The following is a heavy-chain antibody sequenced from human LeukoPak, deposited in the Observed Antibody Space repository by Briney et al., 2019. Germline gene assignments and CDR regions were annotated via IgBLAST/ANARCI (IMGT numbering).Heavy chain of an antibody. J-gene: IGHJ4*02. V-gene: IGHV3-11*01. CDR3: AYTGVITPYYFDY. CDR1: GFTFSDYY. CDR2: ISSSGSTI. Sequence: PGGSLRLSCAASGFTFSDYYMSWIRQAPGKGLEWVSYISSSGSTIYYADSVKGRFTISRDNAKNSLYLQMNSLRAEDTAVYYCAYTGVITPYYFDYWGQGTLVTVSS. D-gene: IGHD3-22*01.